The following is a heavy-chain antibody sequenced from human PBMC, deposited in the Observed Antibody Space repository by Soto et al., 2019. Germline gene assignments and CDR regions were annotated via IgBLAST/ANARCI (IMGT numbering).Heavy chain of an antibody. CDR3: ARMDSYGFIDY. V-gene: IGHV1-46*01. D-gene: IGHD5-18*01. CDR2: INPIGGST. CDR1: GCTFTSYY. Sequence: ASVKVSCKASGCTFTSYYMHWVRQAPGQGLEWMGIINPIGGSTSYAQKFQGRVTMTRDTSTSTVYMELSSLISEDTAVYYCARMDSYGFIDYWGQGTLVTVSS. J-gene: IGHJ4*02.